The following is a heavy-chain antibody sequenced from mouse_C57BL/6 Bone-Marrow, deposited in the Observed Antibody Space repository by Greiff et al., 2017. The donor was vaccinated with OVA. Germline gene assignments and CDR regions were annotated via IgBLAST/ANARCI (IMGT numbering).Heavy chain of an antibody. CDR3: ARWGDYDGAWFAY. Sequence: VQLQQSGAELVKPGASVKISCKASGYAFSSYWMNWVKQRPGKGLEWIGQIYPGDGDTNYNGKFKGKATLTADKSSSTAYMQLSSLTSEDSAVYFCARWGDYDGAWFAYWGQGTLVTVSA. D-gene: IGHD2-4*01. J-gene: IGHJ3*01. V-gene: IGHV1-80*01. CDR1: GYAFSSYW. CDR2: IYPGDGDT.